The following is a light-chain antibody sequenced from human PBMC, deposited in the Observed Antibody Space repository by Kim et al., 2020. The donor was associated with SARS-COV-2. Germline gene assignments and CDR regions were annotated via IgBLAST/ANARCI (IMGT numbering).Light chain of an antibody. V-gene: IGKV1-5*03. Sequence: GDRVTTTCRAGQRSGFWLAWYHQKTGKATKLLIYKASSLEDGVPSRFSGSGSGTEFTLLIISLQPDDFATYYCKQYNNYSALTFGGGTKVDIK. CDR2: KAS. CDR1: QRSGFW. J-gene: IGKJ4*01. CDR3: KQYNNYSALT.